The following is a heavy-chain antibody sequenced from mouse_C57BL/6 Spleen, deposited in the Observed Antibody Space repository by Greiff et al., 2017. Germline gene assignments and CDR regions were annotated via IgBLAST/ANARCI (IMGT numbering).Heavy chain of an antibody. J-gene: IGHJ2*01. Sequence: VQLVESGAELMKPGASVKLSCKATGYTFTGYWIEWVKQRPGHGLEWIGEILPGSGSTNDNEKFKGKATFTADTSSNTAYMQLSSLTTEDSAIYYCARGGLYYGSSYPYYFDYWGQGTTLTVSS. CDR1: GYTFTGYW. CDR2: ILPGSGST. CDR3: ARGGLYYGSSYPYYFDY. D-gene: IGHD1-1*01. V-gene: IGHV1-9*01.